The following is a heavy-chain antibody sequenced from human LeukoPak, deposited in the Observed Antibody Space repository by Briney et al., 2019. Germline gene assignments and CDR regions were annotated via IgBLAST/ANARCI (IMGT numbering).Heavy chain of an antibody. Sequence: PGGSLRLSCAASGFTFSKRGMSWVRQAPGKGLEWVSGISDSGGTTHYADSVKGRFTISRDNSKNTLYLQMNSLRAEDTAVYYCAKDPSNAFVVVVAATHYGMDVWGQGTTVTVSS. CDR2: ISDSGGTT. CDR1: GFTFSKRG. D-gene: IGHD2-15*01. J-gene: IGHJ6*02. V-gene: IGHV3-23*01. CDR3: AKDPSNAFVVVVAATHYGMDV.